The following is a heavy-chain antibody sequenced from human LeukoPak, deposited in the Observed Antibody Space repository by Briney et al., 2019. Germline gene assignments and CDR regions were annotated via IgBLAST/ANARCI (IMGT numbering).Heavy chain of an antibody. Sequence: GGSLRLSCAASGFTFSSYGMHWVRQAPGKGLEWVAVIWYDGSNKYYADSVKGRFTISRDNSKNTLYLQMNSLRAEDTAVYYCARDARDYYDSSGYHDYWGQGTLVTVSS. CDR2: IWYDGSNK. V-gene: IGHV3-33*01. CDR1: GFTFSSYG. J-gene: IGHJ4*02. D-gene: IGHD3-22*01. CDR3: ARDARDYYDSSGYHDY.